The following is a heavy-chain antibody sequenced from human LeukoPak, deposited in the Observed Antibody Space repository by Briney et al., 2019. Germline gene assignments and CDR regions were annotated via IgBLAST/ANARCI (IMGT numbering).Heavy chain of an antibody. CDR1: GFTFSSYA. V-gene: IGHV3-30*04. CDR2: ISYDGSNK. D-gene: IGHD6-19*01. J-gene: IGHJ4*02. CDR3: ARDQGVRQQWLAFDY. Sequence: PGGSLRLSCAASGFTFSSYAMHWVRQAPGKGREWVAVISYDGSNKYYADSVKGRFTISRDNSKNTLYLQMNSLRAEDTAVYYCARDQGVRQQWLAFDYWGQGTLVTVSS.